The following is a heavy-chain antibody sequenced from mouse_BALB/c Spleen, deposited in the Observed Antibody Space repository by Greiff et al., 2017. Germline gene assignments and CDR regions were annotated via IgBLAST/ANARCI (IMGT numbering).Heavy chain of an antibody. J-gene: IGHJ2*01. CDR3: ARSGTMDY. CDR2: INPSTGYT. V-gene: IGHV1-7*01. D-gene: IGHD1-1*02. CDR1: GYTFTSYW. Sequence: VQLQESGAELAKPGASVKMSCKASGYTFTSYWMHWVKQRPGQGLEWIGYINPSTGYTEYNQKFKDKATLTADKSSSTAYMQLSSLTSEDSAVYYCARSGTMDYWGQGTTLTVSS.